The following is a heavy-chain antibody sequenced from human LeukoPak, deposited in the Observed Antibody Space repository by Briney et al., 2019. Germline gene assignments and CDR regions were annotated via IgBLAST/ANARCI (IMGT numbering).Heavy chain of an antibody. CDR2: ISSTSSYI. CDR1: GFTFSSYS. Sequence: GRSLRLSCAASGFTFSSYSMNWVRQAPGKGLEWVSSISSTSSYIYYADSVKGRFTISRDNAKNSLYLQWNSLRAEDTAVYYCAREGGGYYSSLDYWGQGTLVTVSS. V-gene: IGHV3-21*01. D-gene: IGHD3-22*01. J-gene: IGHJ4*02. CDR3: AREGGGYYSSLDY.